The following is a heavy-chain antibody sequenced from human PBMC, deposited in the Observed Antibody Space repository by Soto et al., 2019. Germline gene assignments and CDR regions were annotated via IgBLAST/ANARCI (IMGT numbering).Heavy chain of an antibody. CDR1: GGSISSGGYY. CDR2: SYFSGNT. D-gene: IGHD3-22*01. J-gene: IGHJ4*02. CDR3: ARDAQYTESSGYYVSPGNFDY. V-gene: IGHV4-31*03. Sequence: ASETLSLTCTVSGGSISSGGYYWNWIRQHPGKGLEWIGYSYFSGNTYYNPSLKSRVTISVDTSKNPFSLRLSSVTAADTAVYYCARDAQYTESSGYYVSPGNFDYCGQLIRGTVSS.